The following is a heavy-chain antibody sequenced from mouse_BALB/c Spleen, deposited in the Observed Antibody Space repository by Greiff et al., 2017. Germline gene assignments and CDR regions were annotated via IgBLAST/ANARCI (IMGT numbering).Heavy chain of an antibody. CDR1: GFNIKDYY. CDR3: NAPMITTNAY. CDR2: IDPENGDT. D-gene: IGHD2-4*01. J-gene: IGHJ3*01. Sequence: EVQLQQSGAELVRSGASVKLSCTASGFNIKDYYMHWVKQRPEQGLEWIGWIDPENGDTEYAPKFQGKATMTADTSSNTAYLQLSSLTSEDTAVYYCNAPMITTNAYWGQGTLVTVSA. V-gene: IGHV14-4*02.